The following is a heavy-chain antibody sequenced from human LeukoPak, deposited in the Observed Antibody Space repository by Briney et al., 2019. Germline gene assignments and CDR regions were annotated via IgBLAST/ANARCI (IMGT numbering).Heavy chain of an antibody. D-gene: IGHD3-10*01. CDR3: ARDRRDYYGSGSPGSFDY. Sequence: PSETLSLTCTVSRGSISSLNWWTWVRQPPGKGLEWIGYIYYSGSTNYNPSLKSRVTISVDTSKNQFSLKLSSVTAADTAVYYCARDRRDYYGSGSPGSFDYWGQGTLVTVSS. CDR1: RGSISSLNW. J-gene: IGHJ4*02. CDR2: IYYSGST. V-gene: IGHV4-59*11.